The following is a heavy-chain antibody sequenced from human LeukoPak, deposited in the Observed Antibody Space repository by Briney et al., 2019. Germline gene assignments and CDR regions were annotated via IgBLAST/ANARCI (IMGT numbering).Heavy chain of an antibody. Sequence: GESLKISCKGSGYSFTSYWIGWVRQMPGKGLEWMGIIYPGDSDTRYSPSFQGQVTISADKSISTAYLQWSSPKASDTAMYYCARGPLYYYDSSGYYGAFDIWGQGTMVTVSS. CDR1: GYSFTSYW. J-gene: IGHJ3*02. V-gene: IGHV5-51*01. D-gene: IGHD3-22*01. CDR2: IYPGDSDT. CDR3: ARGPLYYYDSSGYYGAFDI.